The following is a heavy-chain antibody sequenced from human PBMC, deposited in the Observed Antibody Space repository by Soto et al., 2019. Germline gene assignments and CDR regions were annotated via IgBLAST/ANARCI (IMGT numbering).Heavy chain of an antibody. D-gene: IGHD4-17*01. J-gene: IGHJ4*02. V-gene: IGHV1-18*01. CDR3: ARVRFGDAFDY. CDR2: VNPDNHNT. Sequence: QVQLVQSGPEVKKPGASVKVSCEVSGYRFPSFGINWVRQAPAQGLEWVGWVNPDNHNTNYAQNLQHRVSLTTDTSTNTAFLELRDLTADDTAVYYCARVRFGDAFDYWGQGTLVTVSS. CDR1: GYRFPSFG.